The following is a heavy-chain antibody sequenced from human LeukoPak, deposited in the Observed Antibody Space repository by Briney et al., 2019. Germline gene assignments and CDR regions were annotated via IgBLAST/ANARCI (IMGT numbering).Heavy chain of an antibody. CDR3: ASYSGSYGTFDY. J-gene: IGHJ4*02. Sequence: TPSETLSLTGTGSGGSISSYYWSWIRQPPGKGLEWIGYIYYSGSTNYNPSLKSRVTISVDTSKNQFSLKLSSVTAADTAVYYCASYSGSYGTFDYWGQGTLVTVSS. CDR2: IYYSGST. CDR1: GGSISSYY. V-gene: IGHV4-59*01. D-gene: IGHD1-26*01.